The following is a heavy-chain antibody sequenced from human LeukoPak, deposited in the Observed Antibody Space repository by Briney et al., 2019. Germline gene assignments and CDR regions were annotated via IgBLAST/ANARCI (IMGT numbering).Heavy chain of an antibody. Sequence: GGSLRLSCAASGFTFSTYWMSWVRQAPGKGLEWVANIGGDGGKKNYVDSVRGRFTISRDNAKNSLYLQMNSLRAEDTAVYYCARDWGGEGRPTDYWGQGTLVTVSS. V-gene: IGHV3-7*01. CDR1: GFTFSTYW. CDR3: ARDWGGEGRPTDY. D-gene: IGHD3-16*01. CDR2: IGGDGGKK. J-gene: IGHJ4*02.